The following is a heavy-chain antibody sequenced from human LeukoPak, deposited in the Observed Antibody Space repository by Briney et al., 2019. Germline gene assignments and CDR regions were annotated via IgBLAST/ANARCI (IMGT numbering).Heavy chain of an antibody. D-gene: IGHD4-17*01. Sequence: ASVKVSCKASGYTFTGYYMHWVRQAPGQGLEWMGWINPNSGGTNYAQKFQGRVTMTRDTSISTAYMELSRLRSDDTAVYYCASKKYGDQEVRYFDYWDQGTLVTVSS. CDR2: INPNSGGT. V-gene: IGHV1-2*02. J-gene: IGHJ4*02. CDR1: GYTFTGYY. CDR3: ASKKYGDQEVRYFDY.